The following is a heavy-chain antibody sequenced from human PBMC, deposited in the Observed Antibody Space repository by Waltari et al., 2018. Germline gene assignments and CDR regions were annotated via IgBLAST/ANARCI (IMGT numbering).Heavy chain of an antibody. CDR2: IWYDGSNK. J-gene: IGHJ4*02. Sequence: QVQLVESGGGVVQPGRSLSLSCAASGFTFSSYGMHWVRQAPGKGLEWVAVIWYDGSNKYYADSVKGRFTISRDNSKNTLYLQMNSLRAEDTAMYYCAKEEAPQTGGIDYWGQGTLVTVSS. CDR1: GFTFSSYG. CDR3: AKEEAPQTGGIDY. D-gene: IGHD7-27*01. V-gene: IGHV3-30*18.